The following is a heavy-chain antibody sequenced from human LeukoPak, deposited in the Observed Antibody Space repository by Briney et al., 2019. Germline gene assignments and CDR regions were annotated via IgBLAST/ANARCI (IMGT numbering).Heavy chain of an antibody. CDR3: AKGLIDGNYYDSSGYSILFDY. CDR2: ISWNSGSI. CDR1: GFTFDDYA. J-gene: IGHJ4*02. V-gene: IGHV3-9*01. D-gene: IGHD3-22*01. Sequence: GRSLRLSCAASGFTFDDYAMHWVRQAPGKGLEWVSGISWNSGSIGYADSVKGRFTISRDNAKNSLYLQMNSLRAEDTALYYCAKGLIDGNYYDSSGYSILFDYWGQGTLVTVSS.